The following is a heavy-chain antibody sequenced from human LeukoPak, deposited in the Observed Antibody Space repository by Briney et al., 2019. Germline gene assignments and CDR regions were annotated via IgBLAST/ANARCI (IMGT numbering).Heavy chain of an antibody. CDR3: ARTPIDSSGLGYYYYYYMDV. V-gene: IGHV1-2*02. Sequence: ASVKVSCKASGYTFTGYYMHWVRQAPGQGLEWMGWINPNSGGTNYAQKLQGRVTMTRDTSISTAYMELSRLRSDDTAVYYCARTPIDSSGLGYYYYYYMDVWGKGTTVTVSS. J-gene: IGHJ6*03. CDR1: GYTFTGYY. CDR2: INPNSGGT. D-gene: IGHD6-19*01.